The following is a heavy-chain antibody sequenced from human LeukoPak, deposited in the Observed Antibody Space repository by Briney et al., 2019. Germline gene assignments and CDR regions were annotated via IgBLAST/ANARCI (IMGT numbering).Heavy chain of an antibody. V-gene: IGHV4-59*01. D-gene: IGHD6-19*01. CDR1: GGSISSYY. J-gene: IGHJ4*02. CDR2: IYYSGST. CDR3: ARESSGWYGVDY. Sequence: SETLSLTCTVSGGSISSYYWSWIRQPPGEGLEWIGYIYYSGSTNYNPSLKSRVTISIDTSKNQFSLKLNSVTAADTAVYYCARESSGWYGVDYWAQGTLVTVSS.